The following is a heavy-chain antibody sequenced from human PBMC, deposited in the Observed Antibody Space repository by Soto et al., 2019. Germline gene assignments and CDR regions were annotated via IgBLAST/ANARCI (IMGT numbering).Heavy chain of an antibody. CDR3: AHSFTYAIRDYYGMDV. CDR2: IYWDDDK. V-gene: IGHV2-5*02. Sequence: QITLKESGPTLVKPTQTLTLTCTFSGFSLSTSGVGVGWIRQPPGKALEWLALIYWDDDKRYSPSLKSRLTITKDPSKNQVVLTMTNMDPVDTATYYCAHSFTYAIRDYYGMDVWGQGTTVTVSS. D-gene: IGHD2-8*01. J-gene: IGHJ6*02. CDR1: GFSLSTSGVG.